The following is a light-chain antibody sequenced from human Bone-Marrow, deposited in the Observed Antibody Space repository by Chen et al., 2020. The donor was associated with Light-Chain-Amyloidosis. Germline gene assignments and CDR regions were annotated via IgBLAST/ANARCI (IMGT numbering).Light chain of an antibody. J-gene: IGKJ4*01. CDR1: QSVSTN. V-gene: IGKV3-15*01. Sequence: ETVMTQSPATVSVSPGERATLSCRASQSVSTNLAWYQQKPGQAPRLLIYGASTRAAGIPARFSGSGSGTEFTLTISSLQSEDFAVYYCQQYNNWPLTFGGGIKVEI. CDR2: GAS. CDR3: QQYNNWPLT.